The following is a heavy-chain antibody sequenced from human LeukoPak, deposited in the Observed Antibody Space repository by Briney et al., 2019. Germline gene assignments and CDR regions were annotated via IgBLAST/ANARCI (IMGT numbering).Heavy chain of an antibody. D-gene: IGHD4-11*01. V-gene: IGHV4-59*01. Sequence: SETLSLTCTVSGGSISSYYWSWIRQPPGKGLEWIGYIYYSGSTNYNPSLKSRVTISVDTSKNQSSLKLSSVTAADTAVYYCARMTTVIDYWGQGTLVTASS. CDR2: IYYSGST. CDR1: GGSISSYY. CDR3: ARMTTVIDY. J-gene: IGHJ4*02.